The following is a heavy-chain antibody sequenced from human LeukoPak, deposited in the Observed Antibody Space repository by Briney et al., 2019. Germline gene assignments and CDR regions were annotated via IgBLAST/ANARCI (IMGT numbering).Heavy chain of an antibody. V-gene: IGHV3-23*01. CDR3: AKKGGYGDPLGY. CDR2: ITSGGST. D-gene: IGHD4-17*01. CDR1: GFTFSSYA. J-gene: IGHJ4*02. Sequence: GGSLRLSCATSGFTFSSYAISWVRQAPGKGLEWVSAITSGGSTCYADSVKGRFTISGDNSKNTLYLQMNNLRAEDTAIYYCAKKGGYGDPLGYWGQGTLVTVSS.